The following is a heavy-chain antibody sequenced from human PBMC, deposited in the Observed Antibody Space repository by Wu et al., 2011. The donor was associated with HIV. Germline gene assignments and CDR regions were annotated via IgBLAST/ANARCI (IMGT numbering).Heavy chain of an antibody. J-gene: IGHJ6*02. V-gene: IGHV1-8*03. CDR2: MNPNSGNT. CDR3: ARGGDGSGSYSPTFYYYYGMDV. Sequence: QVQLVQSGAEVKKPGASVKVSCKASGYTFTSYDINWVRQATGQGLEWMGWMNPNSGNTGYAQKFQGRVTITRNTSISTAYMELSSLRSEDTAVYYCARGGDGSGSYSPTFYYYYGMDVWGRRDHGHRLL. D-gene: IGHD3-10*01. CDR1: GYTFTSYD.